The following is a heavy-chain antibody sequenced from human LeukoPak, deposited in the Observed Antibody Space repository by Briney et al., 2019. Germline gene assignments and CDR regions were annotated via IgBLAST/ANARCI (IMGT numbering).Heavy chain of an antibody. CDR1: GDTFRSYW. J-gene: IGHJ2*01. Sequence: GGSLRLSCVASGDTFRSYWMSWVRQAPGKGLEWVANIKQDGSEKYYVDSVKGRFTISRDNAKDSVYLQMNSLRAEDTAVYYCARDAFRARYFDLWGRGTLVTVSS. V-gene: IGHV3-7*01. CDR2: IKQDGSEK. D-gene: IGHD3-10*01. CDR3: ARDAFRARYFDL.